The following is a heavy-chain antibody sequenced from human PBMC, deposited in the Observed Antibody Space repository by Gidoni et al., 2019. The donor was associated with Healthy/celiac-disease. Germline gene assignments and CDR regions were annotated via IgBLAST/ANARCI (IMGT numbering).Heavy chain of an antibody. CDR3: GRLWLAGLVEKSWFDP. V-gene: IGHV4-39*01. Sequence: QLQLQESGPGLVKPSETLSLTCTVSGGSISSSSYYWGWIRQPPGKGLEWLGSISYSGSNYHNPSLKSRGHITVENVKNPLPLKVGFVNAADPAVYYRGRLWLAGLVEKSWFDPWGQGNLVTVSS. J-gene: IGHJ5*02. CDR1: GGSISSSSYY. D-gene: IGHD5-18*01. CDR2: ISYSGSN.